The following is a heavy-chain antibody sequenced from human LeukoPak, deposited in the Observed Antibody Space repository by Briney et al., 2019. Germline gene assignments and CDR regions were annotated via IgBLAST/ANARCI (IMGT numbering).Heavy chain of an antibody. CDR1: GFTFGNFW. CDR2: INLDGSET. Sequence: PGGPLDLSGAAPGFTFGNFWMAWFRQAPGKGLEWVAHINLDGSETFYVDSVKGRFAFFRDNAKNSLSLHIDNLRAEDTAVYYCARLGTVPDINAYRPFESWGQGTLVTVSS. V-gene: IGHV3-7*01. J-gene: IGHJ5*01. D-gene: IGHD3-16*01. CDR3: ARLGTVPDINAYRPFES.